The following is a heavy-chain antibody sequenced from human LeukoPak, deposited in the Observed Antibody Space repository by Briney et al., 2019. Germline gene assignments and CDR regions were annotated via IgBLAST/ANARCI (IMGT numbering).Heavy chain of an antibody. D-gene: IGHD1-26*01. CDR3: ARNSGSYFREYFQH. Sequence: PSETLSLTCTVSGGSISSYYWSWIRQPAGKGLEWIGRIYTSGSTNYNPSLKSRVTMSVDTSKSQFSLKLSSVTAADTAVYYCARNSGSYFREYFQHWGQGTLVTVSS. CDR2: IYTSGST. CDR1: GGSISSYY. V-gene: IGHV4-4*07. J-gene: IGHJ1*01.